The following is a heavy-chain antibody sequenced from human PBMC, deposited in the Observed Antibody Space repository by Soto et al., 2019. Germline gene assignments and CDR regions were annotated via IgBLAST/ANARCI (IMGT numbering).Heavy chain of an antibody. CDR2: IIPNLNLA. D-gene: IGHD3-22*01. V-gene: IGHV1-69*02. CDR1: GDSFTSYT. Sequence: QVRLVQSGAEVKKPGFSVKVSCKASGDSFTSYTFHWVRQAPGQGLEWMGRIIPNLNLANYAQRFEGRVKITADRSTNTAYMELHSLTSGDTAMYYCARVVKESSGWQYYFDLWGQGTLVTVSS. J-gene: IGHJ4*02. CDR3: ARVVKESSGWQYYFDL.